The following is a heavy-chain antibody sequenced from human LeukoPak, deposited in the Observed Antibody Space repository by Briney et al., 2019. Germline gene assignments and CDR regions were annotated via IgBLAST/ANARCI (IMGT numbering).Heavy chain of an antibody. D-gene: IGHD5-12*01. CDR3: ARGPARLVAYFDY. CDR2: IYYSGST. CDR1: GGSISSYY. V-gene: IGHV4-59*01. J-gene: IGHJ4*02. Sequence: SETLSLTCTVSGGSISSYYWSWIRQPPGKGLEWIGYIYYSGSTNYNPSLKSRVTISVDTSKNQFSLKLSSVTAADTAVYYCARGPARLVAYFDYWSQGTLVTVSS.